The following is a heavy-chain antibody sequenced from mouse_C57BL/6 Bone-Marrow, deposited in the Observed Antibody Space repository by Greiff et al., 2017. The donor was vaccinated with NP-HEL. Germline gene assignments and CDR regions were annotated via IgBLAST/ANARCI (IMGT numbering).Heavy chain of an antibody. CDR3: ARENYGSIHWYFDV. V-gene: IGHV5-4*01. CDR1: GFTFSSYA. Sequence: EVQLVESGGGLVKPGGSLKLSCAASGFTFSSYAMSWVRQTPEKRLEWVATISDGGSYTYYPDNVKGRFTISRDNAKNNLYLQMSHLKSEDTAMYYCARENYGSIHWYFDVWGTGTTVTVSS. CDR2: ISDGGSYT. D-gene: IGHD1-1*01. J-gene: IGHJ1*03.